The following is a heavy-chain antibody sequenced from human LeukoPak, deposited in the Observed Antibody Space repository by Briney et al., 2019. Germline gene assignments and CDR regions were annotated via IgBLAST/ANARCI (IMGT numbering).Heavy chain of an antibody. J-gene: IGHJ4*02. CDR1: GFTFDDYA. CDR2: ISWNSGRI. V-gene: IGHV3-9*01. Sequence: GGSLRLSCVASGFTFDDYAMHWVRQAPGKGLEWVSGISWNSGRIGYADSVKGRFTISRDNARNSLYLQMNSLRAEDTALYYCAKDGGWSQFSYFDYWGQGTLVTVSS. D-gene: IGHD6-19*01. CDR3: AKDGGWSQFSYFDY.